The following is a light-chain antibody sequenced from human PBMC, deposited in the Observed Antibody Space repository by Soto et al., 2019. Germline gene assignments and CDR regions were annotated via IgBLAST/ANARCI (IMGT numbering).Light chain of an antibody. CDR2: EGS. CDR3: CSYAGSFYV. V-gene: IGLV2-23*01. J-gene: IGLJ1*01. CDR1: SSDVGSYNL. Sequence: QSALTQPASVSGSPGQSITISCTGTSSDVGSYNLVSWYQQHPGKAPKLMIYEGSKRPSGVSNRFSGSKSGNTASLTISGLQAEDEADYYCCSYAGSFYVFVTGTKVTFL.